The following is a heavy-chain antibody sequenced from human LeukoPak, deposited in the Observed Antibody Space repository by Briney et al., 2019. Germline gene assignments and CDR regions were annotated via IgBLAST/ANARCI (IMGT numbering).Heavy chain of an antibody. D-gene: IGHD2-15*01. CDR1: GFTFSSYW. CDR3: ARDVPIVLVPYYYYGMDV. J-gene: IGHJ6*02. CDR2: IKQDGSEK. Sequence: PGGSLRLSCAASGFTFSSYWMSWVRQAPGKGLEWVANIKQDGSEKYYVDSVKGRFTISRDNAKNSLYLQMNSLRAEDTAVYYCARDVPIVLVPYYYYGMDVWGQGTTVTVSS. V-gene: IGHV3-7*01.